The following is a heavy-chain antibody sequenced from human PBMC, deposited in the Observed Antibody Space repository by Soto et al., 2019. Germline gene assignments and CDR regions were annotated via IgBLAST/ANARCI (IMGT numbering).Heavy chain of an antibody. V-gene: IGHV3-21*01. CDR3: ARDGVGTTVFFGYLDY. CDR2: ISSRSGWM. Sequence: PGGSLRLSCVASGFGFSSYSMNWVRLAPGKGPDWVSSISSRSGWMYYADSVKGRFTISRDNSKNTLYLQMDSLRAEDTAVYYCARDGVGTTVFFGYLDYWGQGALVTVSS. CDR1: GFGFSSYS. J-gene: IGHJ4*02. D-gene: IGHD4-17*01.